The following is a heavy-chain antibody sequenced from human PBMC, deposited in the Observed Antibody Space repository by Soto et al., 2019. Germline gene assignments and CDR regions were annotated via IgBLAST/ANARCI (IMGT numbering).Heavy chain of an antibody. Sequence: GGSLRLSCVVSGFIPSSYAMSWVRQAPGKGLEWVSGISGSGGATSYADSVKGRFTISRDNSKNTLFLQINNLRAGDTAVYYCAKKSGVGATWYFDYWGQGTLVTVSS. CDR2: ISGSGGAT. D-gene: IGHD1-26*01. CDR3: AKKSGVGATWYFDY. J-gene: IGHJ4*02. V-gene: IGHV3-23*01. CDR1: GFIPSSYA.